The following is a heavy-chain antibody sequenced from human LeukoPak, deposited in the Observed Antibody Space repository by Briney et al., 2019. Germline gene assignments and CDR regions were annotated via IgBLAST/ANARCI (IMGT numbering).Heavy chain of an antibody. D-gene: IGHD4-23*01. V-gene: IGHV3-23*01. CDR3: AKRSDYGGNGNYFDS. CDR1: GFTFSTYG. Sequence: GGSLRLSCAASGFTFSTYGMSWVRQATGKGLEWVSAISGRDSNTYYADSVEGRFTISRDNSKNTLYLHFNSLRAEDTAVYYCAKRSDYGGNGNYFDSWGQGTPVTVSS. J-gene: IGHJ4*02. CDR2: ISGRDSNT.